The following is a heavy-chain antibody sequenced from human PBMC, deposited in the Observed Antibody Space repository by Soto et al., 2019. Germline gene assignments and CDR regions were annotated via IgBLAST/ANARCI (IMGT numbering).Heavy chain of an antibody. CDR1: GFTFSTYS. Sequence: LSLTCVGSGFTFSTYSMNWVRQAPGKGLEWVSSISSTTNYIYYGDSMKGRFTISRDNAKNSLYLEMNSLRAEDTAVYYCARESEDLTSNFDYWGQGTLVTVSS. J-gene: IGHJ4*02. CDR3: ARESEDLTSNFDY. V-gene: IGHV3-21*06. CDR2: ISSTTNYI.